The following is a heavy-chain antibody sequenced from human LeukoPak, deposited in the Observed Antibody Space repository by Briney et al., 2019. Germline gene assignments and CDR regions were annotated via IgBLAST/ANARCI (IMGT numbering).Heavy chain of an antibody. CDR1: GGSISSSSYY. Sequence: PSETLSLTCTVSGGSISSSSYYWGWIRQPPGKGLEWIGSIYYSGSTYYNPSLKSRVTISVDTSKNQFSLKLSSVTAADTAVYYCARHRGSRYSSSWKGGFDYWGQGTLVTVSS. CDR2: IYYSGST. J-gene: IGHJ4*02. CDR3: ARHRGSRYSSSWKGGFDY. D-gene: IGHD6-13*01. V-gene: IGHV4-39*01.